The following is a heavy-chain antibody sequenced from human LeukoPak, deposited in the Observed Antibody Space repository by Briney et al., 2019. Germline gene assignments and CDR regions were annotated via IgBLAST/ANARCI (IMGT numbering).Heavy chain of an antibody. J-gene: IGHJ4*02. D-gene: IGHD1-14*01. CDR3: ARDGPTTHHFDS. CDR2: IIPSFDTT. V-gene: IGHV1-69*01. CDR1: GGTFNNYA. Sequence: ASVKVSCKASGGTFNNYAISWVRQAPGQGLEWMGGIIPSFDTTNYAQKFQGRVTITADESASTAFMELSSLRSEDTAVYYCARDGPTTHHFDSWGQGTLVTVAS.